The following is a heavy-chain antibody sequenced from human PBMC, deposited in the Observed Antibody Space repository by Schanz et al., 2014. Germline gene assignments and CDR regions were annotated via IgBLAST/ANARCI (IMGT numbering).Heavy chain of an antibody. Sequence: QVQLVQSGAEMKKPGASVKVSCKASGYTFTGYYMHWVRQAPGQGLEWMGWINPNSGTTNYAQKFQGWVTMTRDTSISTAYMELSRLKSDDTAVYYCARESVSRTRLFDPWGQGTLVTVSS. CDR3: ARESVSRTRLFDP. CDR1: GYTFTGYY. V-gene: IGHV1-2*04. CDR2: INPNSGTT. J-gene: IGHJ5*02. D-gene: IGHD3-3*01.